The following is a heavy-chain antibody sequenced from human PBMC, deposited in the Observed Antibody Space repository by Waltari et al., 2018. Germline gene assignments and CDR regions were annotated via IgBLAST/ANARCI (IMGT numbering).Heavy chain of an antibody. CDR2: IYHSGST. V-gene: IGHV4-4*02. Sequence: QVQLQESGPGLVKPSGTLSLTCAVSGGSISSSNWWSWVRQPPGKGLEWIGEIYHSGSTNYNPSLKSRVTISVDKSKNQFSLKLSSVTAADTAVYYCARTRYSSSWSFPGMYYYYGMDVWGQGTTVTVSS. CDR3: ARTRYSSSWSFPGMYYYYGMDV. J-gene: IGHJ6*02. CDR1: GGSISSSNW. D-gene: IGHD6-13*01.